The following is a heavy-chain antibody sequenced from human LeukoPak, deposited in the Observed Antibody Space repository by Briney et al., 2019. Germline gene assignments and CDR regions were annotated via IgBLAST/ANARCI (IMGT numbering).Heavy chain of an antibody. CDR3: ARVWGRYCSGGSCYGFRWFDP. V-gene: IGHV4-34*01. CDR1: GGSLSGYY. CDR2: INHSGST. Sequence: PSETLSLTCAVYGGSLSGYYWSWIRQPPGKGLEWIGEINHSGSTNYNPSLKSRVTISVDTSKNQFSLKLSSVTAADTAVYYCARVWGRYCSGGSCYGFRWFDPWGQGTLVTVSS. D-gene: IGHD2-15*01. J-gene: IGHJ5*02.